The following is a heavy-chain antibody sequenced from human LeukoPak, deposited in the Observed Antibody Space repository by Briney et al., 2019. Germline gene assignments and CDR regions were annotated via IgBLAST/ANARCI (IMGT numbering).Heavy chain of an antibody. D-gene: IGHD6-19*01. V-gene: IGHV1-18*04. Sequence: ASVKVSCKASGYTFTSYGISWVRQAPGQGLEWMGWISAYNGNTNYAQMLQGRVTMTTDTSTSTAYMELRSLRSDDTAVYYCARDYRGDSSGWYVTDYWGQGTLVTVSS. CDR1: GYTFTSYG. CDR2: ISAYNGNT. CDR3: ARDYRGDSSGWYVTDY. J-gene: IGHJ4*02.